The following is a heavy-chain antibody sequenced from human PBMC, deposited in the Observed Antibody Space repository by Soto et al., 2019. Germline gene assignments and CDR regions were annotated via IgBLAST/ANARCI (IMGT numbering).Heavy chain of an antibody. Sequence: QVQLVQSGAEVKKPGSSVKVSCKASGGTFSSYTISWVRQAPGQGLEWIGRIIPILAIANYAQKFQGRVTITADKSTSTDYIELSSLRSEDTAVYYCARATVTGENWFDPWCQGTLVTVSS. CDR1: GGTFSSYT. J-gene: IGHJ5*02. V-gene: IGHV1-69*02. D-gene: IGHD4-17*01. CDR3: ARATVTGENWFDP. CDR2: IIPILAIA.